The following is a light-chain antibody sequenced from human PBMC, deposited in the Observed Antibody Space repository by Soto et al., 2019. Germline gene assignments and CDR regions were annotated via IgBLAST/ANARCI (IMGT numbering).Light chain of an antibody. CDR1: QSITNW. Sequence: VQMTLSPSSLSASVGDRVTLTCRASQSITNWLAWYQQKPGKAPKILIYDASSLESGVPSRFSGGGFGTEFTLTINSLQPDDFATYYCQQYNTYSTFGQGTKVDIK. J-gene: IGKJ1*01. V-gene: IGKV1-5*01. CDR3: QQYNTYST. CDR2: DAS.